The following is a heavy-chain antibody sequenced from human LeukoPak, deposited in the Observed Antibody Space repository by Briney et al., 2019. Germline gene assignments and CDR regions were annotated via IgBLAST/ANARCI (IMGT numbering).Heavy chain of an antibody. Sequence: SETLSLTCTVSGGSISSSSYYWGWIRQPPGKGLEWIGSIYYSGSTYYNPSLKSRVTISVDTSKNQFSLKLSSVTAADTAVYYCAMSGYPPSPVDPWGQGTLVTVSS. J-gene: IGHJ5*02. V-gene: IGHV4-39*01. CDR2: IYYSGST. D-gene: IGHD3-3*01. CDR1: GGSISSSSYY. CDR3: AMSGYPPSPVDP.